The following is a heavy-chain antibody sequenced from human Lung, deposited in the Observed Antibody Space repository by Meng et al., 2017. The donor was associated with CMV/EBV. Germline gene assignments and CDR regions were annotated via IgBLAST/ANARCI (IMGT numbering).Heavy chain of an antibody. Sequence: GESLKISCAASGFTFSEYWMAWVRQTPGKGLEWVANIKQDETERYSVDSVMGRFTISRDNAKNLLYLQMSSLRAEDTAVYYCARVIQSGGYYDFRGGYHRGGYFDYXGQRXLVTVSS. CDR2: IKQDETER. CDR3: ARVIQSGGYYDFRGGYHRGGYFDY. V-gene: IGHV3-7*01. CDR1: GFTFSEYW. D-gene: IGHD3-3*01. J-gene: IGHJ4*02.